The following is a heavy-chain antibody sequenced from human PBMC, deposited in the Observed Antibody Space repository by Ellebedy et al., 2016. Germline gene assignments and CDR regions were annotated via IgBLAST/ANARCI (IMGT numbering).Heavy chain of an antibody. J-gene: IGHJ6*03. CDR3: ASKTLAMGPPFYDMDV. CDR2: INSDGSTT. CDR1: GFTFSTYW. V-gene: IGHV3-74*01. Sequence: HTGGSLRLSCTASGFTFSTYWMNWVRQAPGKGLVWVSRINSDGSTTNYADSVKGRFTISRDNAKHMLYLQMNSLRAEDTAVYSCASKTLAMGPPFYDMDVWGKGTTVTVSS. D-gene: IGHD2-2*01.